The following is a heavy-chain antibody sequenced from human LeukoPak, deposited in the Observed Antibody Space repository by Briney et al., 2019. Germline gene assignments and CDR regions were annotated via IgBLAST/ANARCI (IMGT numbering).Heavy chain of an antibody. D-gene: IGHD3-10*01. Sequence: ASVKVSCKVSGYTLTELSMHWVRQAPGKGLEWMGGFDPEDGETIYAQKFQGRVTMTEDTSTDTAYMELSSLRSEDTAVYYCATGPQTYYYGSGSYYATDYWGQGTLVTVSS. CDR3: ATGPQTYYYGSGSYYATDY. V-gene: IGHV1-24*01. CDR2: FDPEDGET. CDR1: GYTLTELS. J-gene: IGHJ4*02.